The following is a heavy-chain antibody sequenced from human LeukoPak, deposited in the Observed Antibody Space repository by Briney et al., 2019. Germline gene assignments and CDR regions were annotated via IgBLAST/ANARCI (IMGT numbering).Heavy chain of an antibody. D-gene: IGHD5-24*01. CDR1: GFTFNNYA. V-gene: IGHV3-23*01. Sequence: GGSLRLSCAASGFTFNNYAMNWVRQAPGKGLEWVAAVTGPADTTYYADSVKGRFTITRDSVKDTVYLQMNRLGAEDTALYYCGKGAAIDHWGQGTLVTVSS. CDR3: GKGAAIDH. CDR2: VTGPADTT. J-gene: IGHJ4*02.